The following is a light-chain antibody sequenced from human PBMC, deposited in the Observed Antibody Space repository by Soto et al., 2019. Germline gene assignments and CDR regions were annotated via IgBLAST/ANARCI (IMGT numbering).Light chain of an antibody. Sequence: EIVLTQSPGTLSLSPGERATLSCRASQSVNSNYLAWYQQKPGQAPRLLIYGASSRASGIPDRFSGSGYGTDFTLTISRLEPEDFAVYYCQQYGRSPWTFGQGTKVEIK. CDR1: QSVNSNY. CDR3: QQYGRSPWT. J-gene: IGKJ1*01. CDR2: GAS. V-gene: IGKV3-20*01.